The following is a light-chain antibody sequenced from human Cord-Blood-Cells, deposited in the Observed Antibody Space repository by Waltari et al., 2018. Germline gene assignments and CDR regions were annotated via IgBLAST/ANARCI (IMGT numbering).Light chain of an antibody. CDR1: QSISSY. CDR2: AAS. Sequence: DIQMTQSPSSLSASVGDRVTLTCRASQSISSYLNWYQQKPGKAPKLLIYAASSLQSRVPSRFSGSGSVTDFTLTISSLQPEDFSTYYCQQSYSTHPFTFGQGTRLEIK. CDR3: QQSYSTHPFT. J-gene: IGKJ5*01. V-gene: IGKV1-39*01.